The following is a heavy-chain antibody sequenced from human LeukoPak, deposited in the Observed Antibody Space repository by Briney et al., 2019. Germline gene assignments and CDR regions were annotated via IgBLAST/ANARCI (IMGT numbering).Heavy chain of an antibody. D-gene: IGHD6-19*01. J-gene: IGHJ4*02. CDR2: IYHSGST. Sequence: SETLSLTCTVSGYSISSGYYWGWIRQPPGKGLEWIGSIYHSGSTYNNPSLKSRVTISVDTSKNQFSLKLSSVTAADTAVYYCARGRGAVAGTFDYWGQGTLVTVSS. CDR1: GYSISSGYY. CDR3: ARGRGAVAGTFDY. V-gene: IGHV4-38-2*02.